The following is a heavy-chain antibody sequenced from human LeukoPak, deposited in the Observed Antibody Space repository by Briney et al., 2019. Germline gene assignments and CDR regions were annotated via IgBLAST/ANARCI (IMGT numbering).Heavy chain of an antibody. Sequence: SETLSLTCTVSGGSISSYYWSWIRQPPGKGLEWIGYIYYSGSTNYNPSLKSRVTISVDTSKNQFSLKLSSVTAADTAVYYCARLGGCSYAKGAFDIWGQGTMVTVSS. J-gene: IGHJ3*02. CDR1: GGSISSYY. D-gene: IGHD5-18*01. CDR2: IYYSGST. V-gene: IGHV4-59*08. CDR3: ARLGGCSYAKGAFDI.